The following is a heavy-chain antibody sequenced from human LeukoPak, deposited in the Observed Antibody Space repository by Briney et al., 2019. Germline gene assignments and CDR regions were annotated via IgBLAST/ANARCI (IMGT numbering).Heavy chain of an antibody. CDR3: ASPLSLILPSRTKPYYYSRMDV. CDR1: GFTFSSYA. CDR2: ISYDGSNK. D-gene: IGHD2-2*01. J-gene: IGHJ6*02. Sequence: GGSLRLSCAASGFTFSSYAMHWVRQAPGKGLEWVAVISYDGSNKYYADSVKGRFTISRDNSKNTLYLQMNSLRAEDTAMYYCASPLSLILPSRTKPYYYSRMDVWGQRTTVTVSS. V-gene: IGHV3-30-3*01.